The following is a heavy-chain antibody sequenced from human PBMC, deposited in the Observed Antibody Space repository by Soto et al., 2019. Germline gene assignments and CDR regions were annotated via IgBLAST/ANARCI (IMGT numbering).Heavy chain of an antibody. J-gene: IGHJ4*02. CDR3: AHSSEPTFLDY. Sequence: YGPTMENPTQTLTLTCNFSGVSLNTSGVGVGWIRQPPGKALEWLALVYWDDDKRYSPSLKSRLTITKDTSKNQVVLTMANMDPVDTATYYCAHSSEPTFLDYWGQGTLVTVSS. V-gene: IGHV2-5*02. CDR2: VYWDDDK. CDR1: GVSLNTSGVG.